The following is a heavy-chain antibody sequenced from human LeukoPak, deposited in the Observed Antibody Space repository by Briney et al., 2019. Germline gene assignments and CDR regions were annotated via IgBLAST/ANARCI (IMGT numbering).Heavy chain of an antibody. CDR2: ISYDGSNK. CDR1: GFTFSGYA. Sequence: GRSLRLSCAASGFTFSGYAMHWVRQAPGKGLEWVAVISYDGSNKYYADSVKGRFTISRDNSKNTLYLQMNSLRAEDTAVYYCARERYSGSYSIAFDYWGQGTLVTVSS. D-gene: IGHD3-10*01. CDR3: ARERYSGSYSIAFDY. V-gene: IGHV3-30*04. J-gene: IGHJ4*02.